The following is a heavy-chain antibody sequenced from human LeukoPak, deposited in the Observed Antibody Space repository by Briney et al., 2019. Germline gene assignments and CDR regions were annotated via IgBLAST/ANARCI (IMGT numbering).Heavy chain of an antibody. J-gene: IGHJ3*02. CDR2: IYYSGST. CDR3: ARHVAGEYYDSRKDAFDI. CDR1: GGSISSYY. V-gene: IGHV4-59*08. Sequence: SETLSLTCTVPGGSISSYYWSWIRQPPGKGLEWIGYIYYSGSTNYNPSLKSRVTISVDTSKNQFSLKLSSVTAADTAVYYCARHVAGEYYDSRKDAFDIWGQGTMVTVSS. D-gene: IGHD3-22*01.